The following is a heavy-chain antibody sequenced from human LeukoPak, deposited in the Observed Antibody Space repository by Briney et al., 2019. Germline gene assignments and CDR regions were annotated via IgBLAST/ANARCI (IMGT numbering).Heavy chain of an antibody. Sequence: WLDWVSFLRYDGTNKYSTDSGKGRFTIYRDNSKNTVYQKMNSLRPEDTAVYYCAKASAIDYWGQGTLVTVSS. V-gene: IGHV3-30*02. CDR3: AKASAIDY. J-gene: IGHJ4*02. CDR2: LRYDGTNK.